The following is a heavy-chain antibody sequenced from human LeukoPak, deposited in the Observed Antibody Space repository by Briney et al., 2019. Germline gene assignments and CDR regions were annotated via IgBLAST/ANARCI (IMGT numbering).Heavy chain of an antibody. V-gene: IGHV3-74*01. CDR3: ARQEQSFSISSYFDY. Sequence: GGSLRLSCAASGFTFSSYWMHWVRQAPGKGLVWVSRINSDGSSTSYADSVKGRFTISRDNAKNTLYLQMNSLRAEDTAVYYCARQEQSFSISSYFDYWGQGTLVTVSS. D-gene: IGHD6-13*01. CDR1: GFTFSSYW. CDR2: INSDGSST. J-gene: IGHJ4*02.